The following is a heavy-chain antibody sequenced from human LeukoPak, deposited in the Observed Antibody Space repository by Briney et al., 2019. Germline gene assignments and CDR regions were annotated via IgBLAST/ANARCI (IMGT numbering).Heavy chain of an antibody. D-gene: IGHD3/OR15-3a*01. Sequence: ASVKVSCKASGYTFTNYGINWVRQAHGQGLEWMGWISAYNGNTNYAQNLQGRVTMTTDTSTSTAYMELRSLRSDDTAVYHCARGDYYFDYCGQGTLVTVSS. CDR3: ARGDYYFDY. J-gene: IGHJ4*02. CDR1: GYTFTNYG. V-gene: IGHV1-18*01. CDR2: ISAYNGNT.